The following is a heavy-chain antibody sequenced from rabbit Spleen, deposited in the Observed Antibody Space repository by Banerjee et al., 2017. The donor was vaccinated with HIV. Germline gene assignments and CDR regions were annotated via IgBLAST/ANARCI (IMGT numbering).Heavy chain of an antibody. CDR3: ARDLVAVIGWNFNL. CDR2: INIVTGKS. Sequence: QEHLEASGGDLVKPGASLTLTCTASGFSFSNNYVMCWVRQAPGKGLEWIACINIVTGKSVYASWAKGRFTMSRTSSTTVTLQMTSLTAADSATYFCARDLVAVIGWNFNLWGPGTLVTVS. CDR1: GFSFSNNYV. V-gene: IGHV1S45*01. J-gene: IGHJ4*01. D-gene: IGHD1-1*01.